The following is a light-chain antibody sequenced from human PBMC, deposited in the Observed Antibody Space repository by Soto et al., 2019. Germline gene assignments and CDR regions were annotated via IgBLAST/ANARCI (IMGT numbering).Light chain of an antibody. V-gene: IGKV3-20*01. J-gene: IGKJ4*01. CDR3: QQYGSSPLT. Sequence: EIVLTQSPGTLSLSPGERATLSCRASQSVSSSYLAWYQQKPGQAPRLLIYGASSRATGIPDRFSGSGSGTDFTLTISTLEHEDFAVYYCQQYGSSPLTFGRKNKVEIK. CDR2: GAS. CDR1: QSVSSSY.